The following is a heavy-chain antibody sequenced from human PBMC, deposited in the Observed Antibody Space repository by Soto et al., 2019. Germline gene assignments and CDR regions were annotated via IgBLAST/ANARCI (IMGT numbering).Heavy chain of an antibody. CDR1: GYTFTNYD. V-gene: IGHV1-18*01. CDR2: ISTYTGNT. CDR3: ARGYYYGSGRPTPGGMDV. J-gene: IGHJ6*02. Sequence: QVHLVQSGAEVKKPGASVKVSCKASGYTFTNYDINWVRXAPGQGLEWMXWISTYTGNTNYAQKLQGRVTMTTDTSTSTAYMELRSLRSDDTAVYYCARGYYYGSGRPTPGGMDVWGQGTTVTVSS. D-gene: IGHD3-10*01.